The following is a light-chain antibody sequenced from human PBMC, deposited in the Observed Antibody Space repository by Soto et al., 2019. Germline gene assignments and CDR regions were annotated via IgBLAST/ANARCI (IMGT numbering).Light chain of an antibody. Sequence: DIQMTQSPSSLSASVGDRVTITCRSSQSISSYLNWYQQKPGKAPKLLIYAASILQSGVPSRFSGSGSGTDFILTITSLQPEDFATYYCHQSFTTLLTFGQGTKVDIK. CDR1: QSISSY. CDR3: HQSFTTLLT. V-gene: IGKV1-39*01. J-gene: IGKJ1*01. CDR2: AAS.